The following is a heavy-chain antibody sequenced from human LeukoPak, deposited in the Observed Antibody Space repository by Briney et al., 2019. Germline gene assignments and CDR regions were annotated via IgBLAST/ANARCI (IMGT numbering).Heavy chain of an antibody. V-gene: IGHV3-23*01. CDR3: AKVFWFEHISDY. CDR1: GFTFSTYA. CDR2: IRGSGGTT. Sequence: GGSLRLSCAASGFTFSTYAMTWVRQAPGKGLEWVSTIRGSGGTTFYADSVKGRSTISRDDSKDTLYLQMNSLRVEDTAVYYCAKVFWFEHISDYWGQGTLVTVSS. J-gene: IGHJ4*02. D-gene: IGHD3-10*01.